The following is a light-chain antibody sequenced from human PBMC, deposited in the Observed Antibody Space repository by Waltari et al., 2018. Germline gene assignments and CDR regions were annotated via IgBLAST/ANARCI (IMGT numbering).Light chain of an antibody. CDR2: RDS. V-gene: IGLV3-1*01. CDR3: QAWDSSIHVV. J-gene: IGLJ2*01. CDR1: KLGDKY. Sequence: SYELTQPPSVSVSPGQTASITCSGDKLGDKYACWYQQKPGQSPVLVIYRDSKRPSGIPGRFSGSNSGNTATLTISGTQAMDEADYYCQAWDSSIHVVFGGGTKLTVL.